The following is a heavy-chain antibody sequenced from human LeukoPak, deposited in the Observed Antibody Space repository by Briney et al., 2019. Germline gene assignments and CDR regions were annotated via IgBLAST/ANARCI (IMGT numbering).Heavy chain of an antibody. CDR1: GGSISSSNW. J-gene: IGHJ3*02. D-gene: IGHD2/OR15-2a*01. V-gene: IGHV4-4*02. CDR2: TYHSGST. Sequence: SGTLSLTCAVSGGSISSSNWWSWVRQPPGKGLEWIGETYHSGSTNYNPSLKSRVTISVDKSKNQFSLKLSSVTAADTAVYYCARDQKSIGDDAFDIWGQGTMVTVSS. CDR3: ARDQKSIGDDAFDI.